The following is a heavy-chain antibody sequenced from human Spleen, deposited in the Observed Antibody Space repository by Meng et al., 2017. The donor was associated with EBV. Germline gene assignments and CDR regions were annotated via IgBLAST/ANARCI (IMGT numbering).Heavy chain of an antibody. CDR1: GGSIRSSTSY. CDR2: IDYRENT. V-gene: IGHV4-39*01. D-gene: IGHD3-22*01. CDR3: ARADYYDTSGNVDF. J-gene: IGHJ4*02. Sequence: LQASGPGLGNPPGPRSLNSSLSGGSIRSSTSYWGWIRKPPGKGLEWIGSIDYRENTYYNPSLKSRITLSVDTPKNQFSLKLTSMTAADTAVYYCARADYYDTSGNVDFWGQGALVTVSS.